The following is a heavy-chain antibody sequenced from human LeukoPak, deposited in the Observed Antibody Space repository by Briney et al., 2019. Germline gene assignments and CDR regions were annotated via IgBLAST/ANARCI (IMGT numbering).Heavy chain of an antibody. CDR3: ASLWFGESTNWFDP. CDR1: GFTFSSYA. D-gene: IGHD3-10*01. V-gene: IGHV3-30-3*01. CDR2: ISYDGSNK. J-gene: IGHJ5*02. Sequence: GGSLRLSCAASGFTFSSYAMHWVRQAPGKGLEWVAVISYDGSNKYYADSVKGRFTISRDNSKNTLYLQMNSLRAEGTAVYYCASLWFGESTNWFDPWGQGTLVTVSS.